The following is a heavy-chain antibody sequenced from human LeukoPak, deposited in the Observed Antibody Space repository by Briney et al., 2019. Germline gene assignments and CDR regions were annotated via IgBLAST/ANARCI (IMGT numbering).Heavy chain of an antibody. CDR2: IYHSGST. CDR3: ARHLSWSGYPKVDY. Sequence: PSETLSLTCTVSGASISSSSYYWGWIRQPPGKGLEWIGSIYHSGSTYYNSSLKSRVTISVDTSKNQFSLRLSSVTAADTAMYYCARHLSWSGYPKVDYWGQGSLVTVSS. D-gene: IGHD3-3*01. J-gene: IGHJ4*02. V-gene: IGHV4-39*01. CDR1: GASISSSSYY.